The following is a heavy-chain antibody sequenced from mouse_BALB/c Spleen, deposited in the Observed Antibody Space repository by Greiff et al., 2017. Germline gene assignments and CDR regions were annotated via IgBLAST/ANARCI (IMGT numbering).Heavy chain of an antibody. CDR2: ISSGGSYT. CDR1: GFTFSSYA. J-gene: IGHJ1*01. D-gene: IGHD1-1*01. CDR3: ARQNYYGSSYGNFDV. Sequence: EVKVVESGGGLVKPGGSLKLSCAASGFTFSSYAMSWVRQTPEKRLEWVATISSGGSYTYYPDSVKGRFTISRDNAKNTLYLQMSSLRSEDTAMYYCARQNYYGSSYGNFDVWGAGTTVTVSS. V-gene: IGHV5-9-3*01.